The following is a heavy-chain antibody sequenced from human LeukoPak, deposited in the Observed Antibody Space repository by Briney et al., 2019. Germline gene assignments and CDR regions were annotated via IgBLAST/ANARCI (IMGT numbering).Heavy chain of an antibody. CDR1: GFTFSDYY. Sequence: GGSLRLSCAASGFTFSDYYMSWIRQAPGKGLEWVSYISSSGSTIYYADSVKGRFTISRDNAQNSMYLQMNSLRVEDTAVYYCTSWGDTTAEYFQRWGQGTLVTVSS. V-gene: IGHV3-11*04. CDR2: ISSSGSTI. D-gene: IGHD2-21*02. J-gene: IGHJ1*01. CDR3: TSWGDTTAEYFQR.